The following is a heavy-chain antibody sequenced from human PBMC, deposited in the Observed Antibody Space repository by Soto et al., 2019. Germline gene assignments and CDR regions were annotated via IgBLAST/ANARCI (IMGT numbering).Heavy chain of an antibody. CDR3: AREYCSGGSCFGMDV. Sequence: GGSLRLSCAASGFTFSSYGMHWVRQAPGKGLEWVAVIWYDGSNKYYADSVKGRFTISRDNSKNTLYLQMNSLRAEDTAVDYCAREYCSGGSCFGMDVWGQGTTVTVSS. D-gene: IGHD2-15*01. V-gene: IGHV3-33*01. CDR2: IWYDGSNK. CDR1: GFTFSSYG. J-gene: IGHJ6*02.